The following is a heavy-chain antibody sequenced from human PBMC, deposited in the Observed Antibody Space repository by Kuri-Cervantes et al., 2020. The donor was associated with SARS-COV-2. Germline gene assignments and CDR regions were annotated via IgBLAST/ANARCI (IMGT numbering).Heavy chain of an antibody. CDR2: INPSGGST. D-gene: IGHD6-19*01. V-gene: IGHV1-46*01. CDR1: RYTFTSYY. Sequence: ASVKXSCKASRYTFTSYYMHWVRQAPGQGLEWMGIINPSGGSTSYAQKFQGRVTMTRDTSTSTVYMELSSLRSEDTAVYYCASPVAGTLYFQHWGQGTLVTVSS. J-gene: IGHJ1*01. CDR3: ASPVAGTLYFQH.